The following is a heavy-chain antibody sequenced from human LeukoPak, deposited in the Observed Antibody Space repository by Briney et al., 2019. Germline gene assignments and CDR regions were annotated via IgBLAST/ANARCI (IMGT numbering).Heavy chain of an antibody. CDR2: ISYDESNK. Sequence: GRSLRLSCAASGFTFSSYAMHWVRQAPGKGLGWVALISYDESNKYYADSVKGRFTISRDNSKSTLYLQMNSLRAEDTAVYYCARQSIPRYSSSWYYFDYWGQGTLVTVSS. J-gene: IGHJ4*02. V-gene: IGHV3-30*04. CDR3: ARQSIPRYSSSWYYFDY. D-gene: IGHD6-13*01. CDR1: GFTFSSYA.